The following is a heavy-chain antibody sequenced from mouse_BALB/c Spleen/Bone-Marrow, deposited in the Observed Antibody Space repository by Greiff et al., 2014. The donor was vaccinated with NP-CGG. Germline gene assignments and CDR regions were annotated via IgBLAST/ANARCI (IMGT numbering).Heavy chain of an antibody. CDR3: ARSGKGAMDY. CDR2: IYPGDGDT. D-gene: IGHD2-1*01. CDR1: GYVFSTYW. Sequence: VQLVESGAELVRPGSSVKISCKASGYVFSTYWMNWVKQRPGQGLERIGQIYPGDGDTNYNGKFKDKVILTADKSSSTACMQLSSLTSEDSAVYFCARSGKGAMDYWGQGTSVTVSS. J-gene: IGHJ4*01. V-gene: IGHV1-80*01.